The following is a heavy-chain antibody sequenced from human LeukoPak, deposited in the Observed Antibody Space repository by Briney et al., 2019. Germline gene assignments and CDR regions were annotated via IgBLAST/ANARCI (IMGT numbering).Heavy chain of an antibody. CDR1: GGSISSSSYY. Sequence: SETLSLTCTVSGGSISSSSYYWGWIRQPPGKGLEWIGSIYYTGNTFYNPSLKSRLTISVDTSKNQFSLKLSSVTAADTAVYYCARDLVKGTMPYYWGQGTLVTVSS. CDR2: IYYTGNT. J-gene: IGHJ4*02. V-gene: IGHV4-39*07. D-gene: IGHD2-2*01. CDR3: ARDLVKGTMPYY.